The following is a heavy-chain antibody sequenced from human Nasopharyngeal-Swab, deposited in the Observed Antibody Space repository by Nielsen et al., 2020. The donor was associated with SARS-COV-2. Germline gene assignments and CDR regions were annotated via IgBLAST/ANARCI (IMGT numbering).Heavy chain of an antibody. CDR2: IYCSGST. J-gene: IGHJ3*02. CDR3: ARDQRSGWFDAFDI. V-gene: IGHV4-59*01. D-gene: IGHD6-19*01. Sequence: WIRQPPGKGLEWIGYIYCSGSTNYNPSLKSRVTISVDTSKNQFSLKLSSVTAADTAVYYCARDQRSGWFDAFDIWGQGTMVT.